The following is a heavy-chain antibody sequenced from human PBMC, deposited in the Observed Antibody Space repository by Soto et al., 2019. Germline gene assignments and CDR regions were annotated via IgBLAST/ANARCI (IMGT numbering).Heavy chain of an antibody. J-gene: IGHJ6*02. CDR1: GGSISSYY. V-gene: IGHV4-4*07. Sequence: SETLSLTCTVSGGSISSYYWSWIRQPAGKGLEWIGRIYTSGSTNYNPSLKSRVTMSVDTSKNQFSLKLSSVTAADTAVYYCARNGGSSSWRYYYYYYGMDVWGQGTTVTVSS. CDR2: IYTSGST. CDR3: ARNGGSSSWRYYYYYYGMDV. D-gene: IGHD6-13*01.